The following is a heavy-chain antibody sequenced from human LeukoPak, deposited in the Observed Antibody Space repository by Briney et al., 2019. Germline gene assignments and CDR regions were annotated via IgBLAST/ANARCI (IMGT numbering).Heavy chain of an antibody. CDR2: ISSSSSYI. J-gene: IGHJ4*02. CDR1: GFTFSSYS. V-gene: IGHV3-21*01. D-gene: IGHD6-13*01. Sequence: GGSLRLSCAASGFTFSSYSMNWVRQAPGKGLERVSSISSSSSYIYYADSVKGRFTISRDNAKNSLYLQMNSLRAEDTAVYYCARDLRISPQLVPGRDYWGQGTLVTVSS. CDR3: ARDLRISPQLVPGRDY.